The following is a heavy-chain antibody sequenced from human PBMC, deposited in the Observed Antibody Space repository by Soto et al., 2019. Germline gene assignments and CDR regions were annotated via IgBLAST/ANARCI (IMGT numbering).Heavy chain of an antibody. CDR3: AKIIGVVPAAPHYYYYGMDV. CDR2: ISAYNGNT. D-gene: IGHD2-2*01. Sequence: QVQLVQSGAEVKKPGASVKVSCKASGYTFTSYGISWVRQAPGQGLEWMGWISAYNGNTNYAQKLQGRVTMTTDTSTSTAYMELRSLRSDDTAVYYCAKIIGVVPAAPHYYYYGMDVWGQGTTVTVSS. V-gene: IGHV1-18*01. CDR1: GYTFTSYG. J-gene: IGHJ6*02.